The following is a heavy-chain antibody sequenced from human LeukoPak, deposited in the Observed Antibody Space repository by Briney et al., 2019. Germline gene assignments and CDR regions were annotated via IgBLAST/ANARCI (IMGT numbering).Heavy chain of an antibody. V-gene: IGHV3-30-3*01. CDR3: ARGQVLRFLEWLYYFDY. CDR2: ISYDGSNK. J-gene: IGHJ4*02. D-gene: IGHD3-3*01. Sequence: PGRSLTLLCAPSGFTFSRYAMHWVRQAPGKGLEWVAVISYDGSNKYYADSVKGPFTISRDNSRNTLYLQMNSLRAGDTAVYYCARGQVLRFLEWLYYFDYWGQGTLVTVSS. CDR1: GFTFSRYA.